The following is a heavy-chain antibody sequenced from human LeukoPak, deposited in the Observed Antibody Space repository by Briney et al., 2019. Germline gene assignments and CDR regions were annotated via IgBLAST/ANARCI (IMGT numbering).Heavy chain of an antibody. CDR3: AILWYYYDSSGYYQAEYFQH. J-gene: IGHJ1*01. V-gene: IGHV1-8*03. CDR1: GYTFTSYD. Sequence: GASVKVSCKASGYTFTSYDINWVRQATGQGLEWMGWMNPNCGNTGYAQKFQGRVTITRNTSISTAYMELSSLRSEDTAVYYCAILWYYYDSSGYYQAEYFQHRGQGTLVTVSS. D-gene: IGHD3-22*01. CDR2: MNPNCGNT.